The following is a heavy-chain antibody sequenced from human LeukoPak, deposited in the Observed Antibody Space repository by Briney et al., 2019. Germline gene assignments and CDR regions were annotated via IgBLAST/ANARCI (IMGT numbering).Heavy chain of an antibody. CDR1: GYTFTDYF. V-gene: IGHV1-2*02. J-gene: IGHJ6*02. CDR2: INPNSGGT. Sequence: ASVKVSCKTSGYTFTDYFVHWVRQAPGQGLEWMGWINPNSGGTEYAQRFLGRVTMTRDTSISTAYMELSRLRSDDTAVYFCAREYYYDSSGYSVDYYYGMDVWGQGTTVTVSS. D-gene: IGHD3-22*01. CDR3: AREYYYDSSGYSVDYYYGMDV.